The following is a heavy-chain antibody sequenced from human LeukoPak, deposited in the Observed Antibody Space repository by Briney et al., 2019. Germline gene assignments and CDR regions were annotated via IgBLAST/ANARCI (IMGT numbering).Heavy chain of an antibody. CDR1: GFPFRSYA. Sequence: TGGSLRLSCAASGFPFRSYARRGVGQAPGKGGGGGSAIIGSVGSTYYADSVKGRFTISKDNSKNTLYLQMNSLRAEDTAVYYCAKAPIVVVVAAIFYWGQGTLVTVSS. D-gene: IGHD2-15*01. J-gene: IGHJ4*02. CDR2: IIGSVGST. V-gene: IGHV3-23*01. CDR3: AKAPIVVVVAAIFY.